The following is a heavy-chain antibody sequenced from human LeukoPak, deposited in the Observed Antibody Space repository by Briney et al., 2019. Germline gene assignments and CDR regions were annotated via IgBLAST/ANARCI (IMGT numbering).Heavy chain of an antibody. Sequence: NPSETLSLTCTVSGGSISSSSYYWGWIRQPPGKGLEWIGSIYYSGSTYYNPSLKSRVTISVDTSKNQFSLKLSSVTAADTAVYYCARARPAAGTYWGQGTLVTVSS. D-gene: IGHD6-13*01. J-gene: IGHJ4*02. V-gene: IGHV4-39*07. CDR1: GGSISSSSYY. CDR2: IYYSGST. CDR3: ARARPAAGTY.